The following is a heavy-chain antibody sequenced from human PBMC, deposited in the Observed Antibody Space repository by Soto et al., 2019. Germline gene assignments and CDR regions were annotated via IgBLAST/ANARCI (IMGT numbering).Heavy chain of an antibody. Sequence: PGGSLRLSCAASGFTFSSYSMHWVRQAPGKGLVWVSSISSDRSCTCYADSVKGRFTISRDNAKNTLYLQMNSLRAEDTAVYYCARPSLASPYDYIWGSYRSYYFDYWGQGTLVTVSS. V-gene: IGHV3-74*01. J-gene: IGHJ4*02. CDR1: GFTFSSYS. CDR3: ARPSLASPYDYIWGSYRSYYFDY. CDR2: ISSDRSCT. D-gene: IGHD3-16*02.